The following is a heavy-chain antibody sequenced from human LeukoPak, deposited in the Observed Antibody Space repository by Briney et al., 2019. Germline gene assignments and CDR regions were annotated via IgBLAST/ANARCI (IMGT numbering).Heavy chain of an antibody. CDR3: ARDGYCSSTSCYGGY. D-gene: IGHD2-2*01. CDR2: INSSGSTI. Sequence: GGSRRLSCAASGFTFSSYEMNWVRQAPGKGLEWVSYINSSGSTIYYADSVKGRFTISRDNAKNSLYLQMNSLRAEDTAVYYCARDGYCSSTSCYGGYWGQGTLVTVSS. J-gene: IGHJ4*02. V-gene: IGHV3-48*03. CDR1: GFTFSSYE.